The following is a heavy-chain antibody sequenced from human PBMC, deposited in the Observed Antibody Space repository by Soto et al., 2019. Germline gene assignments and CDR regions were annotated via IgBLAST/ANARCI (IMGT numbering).Heavy chain of an antibody. CDR1: GDSVSSNSAA. CDR3: ARDKGGAAAPELNY. D-gene: IGHD6-13*01. V-gene: IGHV6-1*01. Sequence: PSQTHSLTCAISGDSVSSNSAAWNWIRQSPSRGLEWLGRTYYRTKWYNDYAVSVKSRITINPDTFKNQFSLQLNSVTPEDTAVNYCARDKGGAAAPELNYWGRGTRVAVSS. CDR2: TYYRTKWYN. J-gene: IGHJ4*02.